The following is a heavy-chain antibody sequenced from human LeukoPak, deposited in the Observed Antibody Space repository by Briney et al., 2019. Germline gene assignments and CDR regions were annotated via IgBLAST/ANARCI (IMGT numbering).Heavy chain of an antibody. Sequence: PSQTLSLTCAVSGGSISSGGYSWSWIRQPPGKGLEWIGYIYHSGSTYYNPSLKSRVTISVDRSKNQFSLKLSSVTAADTAVYYCARAPQQPQIIWFDPWGQGTLVTVSS. D-gene: IGHD6-13*01. CDR3: ARAPQQPQIIWFDP. CDR1: GGSISSGGYS. V-gene: IGHV4-30-2*01. J-gene: IGHJ5*02. CDR2: IYHSGST.